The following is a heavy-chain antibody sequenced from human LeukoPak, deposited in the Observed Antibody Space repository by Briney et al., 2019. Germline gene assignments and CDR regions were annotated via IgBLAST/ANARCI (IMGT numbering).Heavy chain of an antibody. CDR3: ARNTMIRGVIMNWFDP. CDR1: GYSISSGYY. J-gene: IGHJ5*02. V-gene: IGHV4-38-2*01. D-gene: IGHD3-10*01. CDR2: MYQSGSS. Sequence: SESLSLTCAVSGYSISSGYYWGWIRQPPGKGLEWIGSMYQSGSSYYNPSLKSRVTISVDTSKNQFSLKLRSVTAADTAVYYCARNTMIRGVIMNWFDPWGEGTLVTVSS.